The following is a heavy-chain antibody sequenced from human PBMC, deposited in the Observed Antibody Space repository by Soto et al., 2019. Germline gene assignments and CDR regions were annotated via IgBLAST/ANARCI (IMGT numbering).Heavy chain of an antibody. J-gene: IGHJ4*02. CDR1: GGSFSGYY. V-gene: IGHV4-34*01. D-gene: IGHD3-10*01. CDR2: INHSGST. CDR3: ASMVRGVYKSYYFDY. Sequence: SETLSLTCAVYGGSFSGYYWSWIRQPPGKGLEWIGEINHSGSTNYNPSLKSRVTISVDTSKNQFSLKLSSVTAADTAVYYCASMVRGVYKSYYFDYWGQGTLVTVS.